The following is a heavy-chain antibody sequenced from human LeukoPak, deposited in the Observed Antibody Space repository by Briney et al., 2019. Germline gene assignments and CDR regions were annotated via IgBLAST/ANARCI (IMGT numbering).Heavy chain of an antibody. J-gene: IGHJ4*02. CDR3: AKDRIDIGITAARPAFDY. Sequence: GGSLRLSCAASGLTLSSYAMSWVRQAPGQGLEWVATIRGGGSKTYYADSVRGRFTIARDNSKNTLFLQMNSLRAEDTALYYCAKDRIDIGITAARPAFDYWGQGTLVSVSS. CDR1: GLTLSSYA. D-gene: IGHD6-13*01. CDR2: IRGGGSKT. V-gene: IGHV3-23*01.